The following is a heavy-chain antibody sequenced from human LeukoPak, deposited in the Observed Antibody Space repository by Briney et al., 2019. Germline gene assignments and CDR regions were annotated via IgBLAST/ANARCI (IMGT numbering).Heavy chain of an antibody. V-gene: IGHV4-59*01. J-gene: IGHJ4*02. D-gene: IGHD2/OR15-2a*01. CDR2: IYYSGRT. Sequence: SETLSLTCTVSGDSISSYYWSWIQQPPGKGLEWTGYIYYSGRTNYNPSLKSRVTISVDTSKNQFSLKLSSVTAADTAVYYCARGPNRYYFDYWGQGTLVTVSS. CDR1: GDSISSYY. CDR3: ARGPNRYYFDY.